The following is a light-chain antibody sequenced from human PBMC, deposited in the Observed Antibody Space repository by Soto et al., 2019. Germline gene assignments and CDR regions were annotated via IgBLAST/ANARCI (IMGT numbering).Light chain of an antibody. J-gene: IGKJ5*01. CDR2: AAS. Sequence: IQMTQSPSSLYASVGDRVTLTCRASQSINTYLYWYQQKPGKAPKLLIYAASSLQSGVPSRFSGSGYGTEFTLTINGLQSEDFATYYCQQSYSTLLISFGQGTRLE. V-gene: IGKV1-39*01. CDR1: QSINTY. CDR3: QQSYSTLLIS.